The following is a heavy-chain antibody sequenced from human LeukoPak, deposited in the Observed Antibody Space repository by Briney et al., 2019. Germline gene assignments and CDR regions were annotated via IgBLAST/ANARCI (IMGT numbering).Heavy chain of an antibody. V-gene: IGHV3-48*01. J-gene: IGHJ4*02. CDR1: GFTFSSYS. CDR2: ISSSSSTI. CDR3: ARSHFAQSNLFDY. Sequence: GGSLRPSCAASGFTFSSYSMNWVRQAPGKGLEWVSYISSSSSTIYYADSVKGRFTISRDNAKNSLYLQMNSLRAEDTAVYYCARSHFAQSNLFDYWGQGTLVTVSS. D-gene: IGHD4-11*01.